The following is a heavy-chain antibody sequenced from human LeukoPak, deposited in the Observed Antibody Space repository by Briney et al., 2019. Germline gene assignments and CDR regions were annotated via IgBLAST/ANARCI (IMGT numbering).Heavy chain of an antibody. CDR2: ISSSGSTI. J-gene: IGHJ6*04. V-gene: IGHV3-48*03. Sequence: GGSLRLSCAASGFTFSSYEMNWVRQAPGKGLEWVSYISSSGSTIYYADSVKGRFSISRDNANNSLYLKMDSLRAEDTAVYYCAELGITMIGGVWGKGPRSPSPQ. CDR3: AELGITMIGGV. D-gene: IGHD3-10*02. CDR1: GFTFSSYE.